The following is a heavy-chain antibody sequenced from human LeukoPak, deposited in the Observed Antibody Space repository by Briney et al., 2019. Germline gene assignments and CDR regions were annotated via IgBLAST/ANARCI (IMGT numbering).Heavy chain of an antibody. CDR3: ARGSENNYYYYYGMDV. D-gene: IGHD1/OR15-1a*01. J-gene: IGHJ6*02. Sequence: PSETLSLTCTVSGGSISSGGYYWGWIRQHPGKGLEWIGYIYYSGSTYYNPSLKSRVTISVDTSKNQFSLKLSSVTAADTAVYYCARGSENNYYYYYGMDVWGQGTTVTVSS. CDR1: GGSISSGGYY. V-gene: IGHV4-31*03. CDR2: IYYSGST.